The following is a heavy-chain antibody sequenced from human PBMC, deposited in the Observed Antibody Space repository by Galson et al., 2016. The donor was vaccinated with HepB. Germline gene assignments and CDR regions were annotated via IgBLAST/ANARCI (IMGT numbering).Heavy chain of an antibody. V-gene: IGHV3-7*03. CDR2: INQGGGEK. Sequence: SLRLSCAASGFTFTSHWMHWVRQAPGKGLEWVANINQGGGEKYYVDSVKGRFTISRDNFKNSLYLQMNSLRAEDTAVYYCANHRGWGQGTLVTLSS. CDR1: GFTFTSHW. J-gene: IGHJ4*02. CDR3: ANHRG. D-gene: IGHD1-14*01.